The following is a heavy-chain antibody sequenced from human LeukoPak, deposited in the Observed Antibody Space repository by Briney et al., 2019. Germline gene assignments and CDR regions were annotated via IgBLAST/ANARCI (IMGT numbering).Heavy chain of an antibody. D-gene: IGHD5-12*01. Sequence: SQTLSLTCTVSGGSISSGGYYWSWIRQHPGKGLEWIGYIYYSGSTYCNPSLKSRVTISVDTSKNQFSLKLSSVTAADTAVYYCARALYSGYDSPGYFDYWGQGTLVTVSS. CDR1: GGSISSGGYY. CDR2: IYYSGST. CDR3: ARALYSGYDSPGYFDY. J-gene: IGHJ4*02. V-gene: IGHV4-31*03.